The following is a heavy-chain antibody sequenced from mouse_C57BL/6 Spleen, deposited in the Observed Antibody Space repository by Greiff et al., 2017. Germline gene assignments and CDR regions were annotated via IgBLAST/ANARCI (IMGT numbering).Heavy chain of an antibody. CDR3: ARMEEYPLDY. V-gene: IGHV8-8*01. J-gene: IGHJ2*01. D-gene: IGHD2-10*02. CDR1: GFSLSTFGMG. CDR2: IWWDDDK. Sequence: QVTLKESGPGILQPSQTLSLTCSLPGFSLSTFGMGVGWIRQPSGKGLEWLAHIWWDDDKYYNPALKSRLTISKDTSKNQVFLKSANVDTADTATYYCARMEEYPLDYWGQGTTLTVSS.